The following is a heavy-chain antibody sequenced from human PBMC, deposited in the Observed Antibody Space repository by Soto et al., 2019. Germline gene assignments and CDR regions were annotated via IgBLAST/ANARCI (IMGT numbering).Heavy chain of an antibody. J-gene: IGHJ5*02. CDR2: IIPIFGTA. D-gene: IGHD3-22*01. CDR3: ARGNYYDSSGYYQTRYNWFDP. CDR1: EGTFSSYA. V-gene: IGHV1-69*13. Sequence: SVKVSCKASEGTFSSYAISWVRQAPGQGLEWMGGIIPIFGTANYAQKFQGRVTITADESTSTAYMELSSLRSEDTAVYYCARGNYYDSSGYYQTRYNWFDPWGQGTLVTVSS.